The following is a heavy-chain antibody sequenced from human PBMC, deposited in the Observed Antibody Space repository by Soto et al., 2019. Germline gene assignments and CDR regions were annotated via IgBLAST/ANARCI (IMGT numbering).Heavy chain of an antibody. CDR1: GFTFSDYY. CDR2: ISSSGSTI. V-gene: IGHV3-11*01. D-gene: IGHD2-15*01. Sequence: GGSLRLSCAASGFTFSDYYMSWIRQAPGKGLEWVSYISSSGSTIYYADSVKGRFTISRDNAKNSLYLQMNSLRAEDTAVYYCARFLAARKGHYYYMDVWGKGTTVTVSS. CDR3: ARFLAARKGHYYYMDV. J-gene: IGHJ6*03.